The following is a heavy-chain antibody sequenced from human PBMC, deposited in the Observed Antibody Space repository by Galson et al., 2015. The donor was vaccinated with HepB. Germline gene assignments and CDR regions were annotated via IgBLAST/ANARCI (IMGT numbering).Heavy chain of an antibody. J-gene: IGHJ1*01. CDR2: ISGSGSTT. V-gene: IGHV3-23*01. Sequence: SLRLSCAASGFTFSTYAMSWVRQAPGKGLEWVSAISGSGSTTNYADSVKGRFTISRDNSKNTLYLQMNSLRAEDTAVYYCAKDPVYFQHWGQGTLVTVSS. CDR1: GFTFSTYA. CDR3: AKDPVYFQH.